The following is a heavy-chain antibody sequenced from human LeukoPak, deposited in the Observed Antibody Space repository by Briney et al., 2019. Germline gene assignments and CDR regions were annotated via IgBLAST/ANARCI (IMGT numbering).Heavy chain of an antibody. Sequence: SETLSLTCTVSGGSINSHYWSWIRQPPGKGLEWIGYIYYTGSTNYNPSLKSRVTISIDTSRNQFSLNLSSVTAADTAVYYCARSWVGANDPWGQGTLVTVSS. D-gene: IGHD1-26*01. CDR1: GGSINSHY. J-gene: IGHJ5*02. V-gene: IGHV4-59*11. CDR2: IYYTGST. CDR3: ARSWVGANDP.